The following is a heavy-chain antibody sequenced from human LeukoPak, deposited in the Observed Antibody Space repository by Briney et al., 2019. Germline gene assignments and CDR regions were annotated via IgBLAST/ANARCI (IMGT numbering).Heavy chain of an antibody. CDR3: ARVGVATTDY. D-gene: IGHD5-12*01. CDR2: ISSSGSTI. J-gene: IGHJ4*02. V-gene: IGHV3-48*03. CDR1: GFTLSNYE. Sequence: GSLRLSCAASGFTLSNYEMNWVRQAPGKGLEWVSYISSSGSTIFYADSVKGRFTISRDNARNSLYLQMNSLRAEDTAVYYCARVGVATTDYWGQGTLVTVSP.